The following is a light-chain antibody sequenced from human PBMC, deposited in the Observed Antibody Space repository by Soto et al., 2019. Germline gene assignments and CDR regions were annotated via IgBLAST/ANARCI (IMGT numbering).Light chain of an antibody. V-gene: IGKV1-5*01. CDR2: DAS. CDR3: QQYNSWT. J-gene: IGKJ1*01. Sequence: DIQMTQSPSTLSASVGDRVTITCRASLNINNWLAWYQRKPVKAPKLLIYDASSLESEGPSRVSGSGSGQEFTLSVSSLQPDAFATYYCQQYNSWTFGQGTKVKI. CDR1: LNINNW.